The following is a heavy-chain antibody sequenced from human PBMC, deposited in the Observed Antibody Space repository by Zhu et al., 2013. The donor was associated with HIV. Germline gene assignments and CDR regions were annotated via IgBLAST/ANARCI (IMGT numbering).Heavy chain of an antibody. CDR3: ARRPHPDTVCQSRKAALDL. Sequence: QVQLVQSGAEVRRPGASVTVSCTASGYNINNYFIHWVRQAPGQGPEWMGWINPSSGDTKYAQKFHDRVAITRATSVDTIYLFVSRLQYDDTAMYFCARRPHPDTVCQSRKAALDLWGHG. J-gene: IGHJ3*01. CDR1: GYNINNYF. D-gene: IGHD2-15*01. CDR2: INPSSGDT. V-gene: IGHV1-2*02.